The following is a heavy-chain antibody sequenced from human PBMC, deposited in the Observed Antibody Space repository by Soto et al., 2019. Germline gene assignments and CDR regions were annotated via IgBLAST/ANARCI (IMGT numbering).Heavy chain of an antibody. CDR2: IYWNDDK. CDR1: GFSLSTGGVG. Sequence: QITLKESGPTLVKPTQTLTLTCTFSGFSLSTGGVGVGWIRQPPGKALEWLALIYWNDDKRYSPSLKSRLTITKDTSKNPVVLTMTTMDPVDTATYYCAHSLLSVPGADYWGQGTLVTVSS. D-gene: IGHD7-27*01. V-gene: IGHV2-5*01. CDR3: AHSLLSVPGADY. J-gene: IGHJ4*02.